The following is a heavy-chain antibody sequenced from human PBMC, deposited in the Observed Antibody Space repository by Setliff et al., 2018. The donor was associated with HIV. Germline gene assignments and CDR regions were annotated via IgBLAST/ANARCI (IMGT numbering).Heavy chain of an antibody. Sequence: SETLSLTCNVSGGSIKNDYRSDYWSWIRQPPGRGLEWIGEINHSGSTNYNPSLKSRVTISVDTSKNQFSLKLSSVTAADTAVYYCARGPGIVGGHDAFDIWGQGTMVTVSS. J-gene: IGHJ3*02. CDR2: INHSGST. CDR3: ARGPGIVGGHDAFDI. V-gene: IGHV4-34*01. CDR1: GGSIKNDYRSDY. D-gene: IGHD1-26*01.